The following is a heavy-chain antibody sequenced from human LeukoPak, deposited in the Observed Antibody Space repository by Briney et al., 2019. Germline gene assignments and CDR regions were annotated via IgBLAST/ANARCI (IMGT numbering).Heavy chain of an antibody. V-gene: IGHV4-34*01. CDR1: GGSFSGYY. J-gene: IGHJ4*02. CDR3: ARGPGYPRDFDY. CDR2: INHSGST. Sequence: PSETLSLTCAVYGGSFSGYYWSWIRQPPGKGLEWIGEINHSGSTNYNPSLKSRVTISVDTSKNQFSLKLSSVTAADTAVYYCARGPGYPRDFDYWGQGTLVTVSS. D-gene: IGHD5-12*01.